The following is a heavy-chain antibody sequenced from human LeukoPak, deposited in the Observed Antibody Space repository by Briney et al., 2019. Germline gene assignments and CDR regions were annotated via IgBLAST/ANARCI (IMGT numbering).Heavy chain of an antibody. V-gene: IGHV1-2*02. CDR2: INPNSGDT. CDR3: ARDQAFVYCSGGTCYDDY. CDR1: GYTFTGYY. J-gene: IGHJ4*02. D-gene: IGHD2-15*01. Sequence: EASVKVSYKASGYTFTGYYMHWVRQAPGQGLEWMGWINPNSGDTHYAQKFQGRVTMTRDTSINTAYMELSRLRSDGTAVYYCARDQAFVYCSGGTCYDDYWGQGSLVTVSS.